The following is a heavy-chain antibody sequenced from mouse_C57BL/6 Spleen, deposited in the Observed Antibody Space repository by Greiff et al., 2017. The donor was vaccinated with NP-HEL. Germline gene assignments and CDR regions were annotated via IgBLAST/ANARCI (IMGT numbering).Heavy chain of an antibody. V-gene: IGHV1-15*01. Sequence: QVQLQQSGAELVRPGASVTLSCKASGYTFTDYEMHWVKQTPVHGLEWIGAIDPETGGTAYNQKFKGKAILTADKSSSTAYMELRSLTSEDSAVYECTSDSSGLFAYWGQGTLVTVSA. D-gene: IGHD3-2*01. CDR3: TSDSSGLFAY. CDR2: IDPETGGT. J-gene: IGHJ3*01. CDR1: GYTFTDYE.